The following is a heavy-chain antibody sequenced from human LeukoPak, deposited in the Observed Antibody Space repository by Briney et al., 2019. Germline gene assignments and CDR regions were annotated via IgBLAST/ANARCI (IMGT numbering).Heavy chain of an antibody. CDR3: ARVFSYSGYDDYYYYYGMDV. J-gene: IGHJ6*02. D-gene: IGHD5-12*01. CDR1: RGSISSYY. CDR2: IYYSGST. Sequence: SETLSLTCTVSRGSISSYYWSWIRQPPGKGLEWIGYIYYSGSTKYNPSLKSRVTISVDTSKNQFSLKLSSVTAADTAVYYCARVFSYSGYDDYYYYYGMDVWGQGTTVTVS. V-gene: IGHV4-59*01.